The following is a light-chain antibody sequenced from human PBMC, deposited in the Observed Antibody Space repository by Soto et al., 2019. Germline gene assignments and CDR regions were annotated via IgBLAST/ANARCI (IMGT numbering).Light chain of an antibody. J-gene: IGLJ3*02. CDR1: SSDIGGYNY. CDR2: EVT. V-gene: IGLV2-14*01. Sequence: QSALTQPASVSGSPGQSITISCTGTSSDIGGYNYVSWYPQHPGKAPKLIIYEVTNRPSGVSHRFSGSKSGNTASLTISGLQAEDEADYYCSSYTSNSTWVFGGGTKLTVL. CDR3: SSYTSNSTWV.